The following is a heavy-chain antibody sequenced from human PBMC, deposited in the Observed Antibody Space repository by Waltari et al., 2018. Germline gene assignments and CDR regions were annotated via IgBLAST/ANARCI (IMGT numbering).Heavy chain of an antibody. D-gene: IGHD2-2*01. V-gene: IGHV1-2*02. CDR1: GYTFTGYY. J-gene: IGHJ5*02. Sequence: QVQLVQSGAEVKKPGASVKVSCKASGYTFTGYYMHWVRQAPGQGLEWMGWINPNSGGTNYAQKFQGRVTMTRDTSISTAYMELSRLRSDDTAVYYCARDIIVVVPAASNWFDPWGQGTLVTVSS. CDR3: ARDIIVVVPAASNWFDP. CDR2: INPNSGGT.